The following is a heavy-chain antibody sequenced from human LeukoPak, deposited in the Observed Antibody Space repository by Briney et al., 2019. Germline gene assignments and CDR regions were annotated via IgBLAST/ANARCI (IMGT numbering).Heavy chain of an antibody. J-gene: IGHJ4*02. CDR3: ARDSLEDGYDY. Sequence: PGGSLRLSCAASGFTFSSYSINWVRQAPGKGLEWVSYISSSSSTIYYADSVKGRFTISRDNAKNSLYLQMNSLRAEDTAVYYCARDSLEDGYDYWGQGTLVTVSS. V-gene: IGHV3-48*01. CDR1: GFTFSSYS. D-gene: IGHD3-22*01. CDR2: ISSSSSTI.